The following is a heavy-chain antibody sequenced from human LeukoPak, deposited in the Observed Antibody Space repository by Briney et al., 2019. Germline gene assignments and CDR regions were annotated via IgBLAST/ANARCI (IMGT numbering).Heavy chain of an antibody. CDR1: GGSISSGSYY. V-gene: IGHV4-61*02. Sequence: SQTLSLTCTVSGGSISSGSYYWSWIRQPAGKVLEWIGRIYTSGSTNYNPSLKSRVTISVDTSKNQFSLKLCSVAAADTAVYYCARDPSYYDFWSETDVWGKGTTVTVSS. CDR3: ARDPSYYDFWSETDV. D-gene: IGHD3-3*01. CDR2: IYTSGST. J-gene: IGHJ6*04.